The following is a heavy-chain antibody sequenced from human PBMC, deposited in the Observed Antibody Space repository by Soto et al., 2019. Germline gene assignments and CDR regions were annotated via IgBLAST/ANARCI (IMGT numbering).Heavy chain of an antibody. Sequence: GGSLGLSCAASGLTFANAGMNWVRQAPGKGLEWVGRIKTRADGGTTDYAAPVKGRFTISRDDSESTLYLQMNSLKIEDTAVYYCYHYGSGSYSTDFWGRGSLVTVSS. D-gene: IGHD3-10*01. V-gene: IGHV3-15*07. CDR2: IKTRADGGTT. J-gene: IGHJ4*01. CDR3: YHYGSGSYSTDF. CDR1: GLTFANAG.